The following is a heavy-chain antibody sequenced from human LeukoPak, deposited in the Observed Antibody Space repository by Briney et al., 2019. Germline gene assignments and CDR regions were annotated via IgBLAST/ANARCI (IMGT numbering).Heavy chain of an antibody. J-gene: IGHJ4*02. D-gene: IGHD3-16*01. CDR2: VSGNGGST. CDR3: AKEIGDYVWGSYSYYFDY. V-gene: IGHV3-23*01. Sequence: GGSLRLSCGASGSTFRTYAMSWVRQAPGKGLEWVSSVSGNGGSTYYADSVKGRFTISRDNSKNTLYLQMNSLRAEDTAVYYCAKEIGDYVWGSYSYYFDYWGQGTLVTVSS. CDR1: GSTFRTYA.